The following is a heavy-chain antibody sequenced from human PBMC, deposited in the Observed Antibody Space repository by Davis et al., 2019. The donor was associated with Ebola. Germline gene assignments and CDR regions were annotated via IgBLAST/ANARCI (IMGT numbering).Heavy chain of an antibody. V-gene: IGHV4-34*01. CDR3: ARGDLKRNSSGWYFLGLYYFDY. J-gene: IGHJ4*02. CDR2: INHSGST. D-gene: IGHD6-19*01. Sequence: PSETLSLTCAVYGGSFSGYYWSWIRQPPGKGLEWIGEINHSGSTNYNPSLKSRVTISVDTSKNQFSLKLSSVTAADTAVYYCARGDLKRNSSGWYFLGLYYFDYWGQGTLVTVSS. CDR1: GGSFSGYY.